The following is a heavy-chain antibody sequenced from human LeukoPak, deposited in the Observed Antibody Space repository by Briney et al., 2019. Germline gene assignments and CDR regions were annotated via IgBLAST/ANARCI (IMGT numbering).Heavy chain of an antibody. J-gene: IGHJ6*03. Sequence: GGSLRLSCAASGFTFSSYAMSWVRQAPGKGLEWVSVIGGSGGNTYYAESVKGRFTISRENSKNTLYLQMNSLRAEDTAVYYCAKDPSSSYYYYYMDVWGKGTTVTVSS. CDR2: IGGSGGNT. CDR3: AKDPSSSYYYYYMDV. D-gene: IGHD6-6*01. V-gene: IGHV3-23*01. CDR1: GFTFSSYA.